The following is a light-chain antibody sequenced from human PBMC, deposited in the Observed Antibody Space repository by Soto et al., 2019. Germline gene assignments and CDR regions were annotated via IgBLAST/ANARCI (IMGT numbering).Light chain of an antibody. CDR1: SSDVGGHDY. V-gene: IGLV2-14*01. J-gene: IGLJ1*01. CDR3: SSYTDSNSFYV. Sequence: QSVLTQPASVSGSPGQSITISCNGTSSDVGGHDYVSWYQQHPGKAPKLTIFEVSNRPSGVSNRFSGSKSGNTASLTISGLQAEDEADYYCSSYTDSNSFYVFGSGPKV. CDR2: EVS.